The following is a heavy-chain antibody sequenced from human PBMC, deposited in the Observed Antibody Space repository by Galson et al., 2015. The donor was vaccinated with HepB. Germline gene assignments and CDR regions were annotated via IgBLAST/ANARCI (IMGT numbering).Heavy chain of an antibody. D-gene: IGHD3-22*01. CDR3: AKAGDYDSSGYYGIDY. J-gene: IGHJ4*02. V-gene: IGHV3-43D*03. Sequence: SLRLSCAASGFTFDDYAMHWVRQAPGKGLEWVSLISWDGGSTYYADSVKGRFTISRDNSKNSLYLQMNSLRAEDTALYYCAKAGDYDSSGYYGIDYWGQGTLVTVSS. CDR2: ISWDGGST. CDR1: GFTFDDYA.